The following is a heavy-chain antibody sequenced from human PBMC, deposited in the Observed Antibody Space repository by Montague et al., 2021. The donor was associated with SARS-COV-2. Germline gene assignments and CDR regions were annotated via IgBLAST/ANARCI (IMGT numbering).Heavy chain of an antibody. D-gene: IGHD3-16*01. CDR3: VGAPNEYYFDY. V-gene: IGHV4-34*01. CDR2: ISPTGCT. Sequence: SETLSLTCDVYGGSFSRYFWSWIRQPPGRGPELIGHISPTGCTRYNPSLDSRVTISLDTSKSRLSLELTSVTVADTSIYFCVGAPNEYYFDYWGQGTPVSVSS. J-gene: IGHJ4*02. CDR1: GGSFSRYF.